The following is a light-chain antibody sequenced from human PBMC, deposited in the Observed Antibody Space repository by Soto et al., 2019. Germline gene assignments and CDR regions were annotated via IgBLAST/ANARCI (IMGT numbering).Light chain of an antibody. CDR2: GAS. CDR1: QSVTSYC. V-gene: IGKV3-20*01. Sequence: ETVLTQSPGTLSLSPGERATLSCRASQSVTSYCLAWYQQKPGQAPRLLIYGASTRAAGVPDRFSGSGSGTDFTLTITRLEPEDFAVYYCQQYGRSSLMFTFGQGTKLGV. J-gene: IGKJ2*01. CDR3: QQYGRSSLMFT.